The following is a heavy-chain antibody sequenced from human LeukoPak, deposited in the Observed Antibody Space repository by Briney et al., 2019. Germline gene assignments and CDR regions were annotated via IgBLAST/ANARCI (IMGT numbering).Heavy chain of an antibody. V-gene: IGHV3-33*06. J-gene: IGHJ4*02. CDR3: AKGPLIEVAGTTWDY. Sequence: PGGSLRLSCAASGFTFSSYDMHWVRQAPGKGLEWVAVILHDGSDKYYADSVKGRFTISRDNSKNTLHLQMNSLRAEDTAVYYCAKGPLIEVAGTTWDYWGQGTLVTVSS. CDR2: ILHDGSDK. D-gene: IGHD6-19*01. CDR1: GFTFSSYD.